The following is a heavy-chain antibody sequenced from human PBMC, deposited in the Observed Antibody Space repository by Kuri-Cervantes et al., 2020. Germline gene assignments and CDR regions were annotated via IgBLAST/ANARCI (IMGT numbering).Heavy chain of an antibody. CDR2: ILPGSDST. CDR3: AKLLLLRGFDY. D-gene: IGHD3-22*01. CDR1: GYTFTDYW. V-gene: IGHV1/OR15-3*01. J-gene: IGHJ4*01. Sequence: VKLQESGPELVKPGASVKLSCKATGYTFTDYWIEWVKQRPGHGLEWIGEILPGSDSTNYNEKFKGKATFTANTSSNTAYMQLSSLTTEDSAIYYCAKLLLLRGFDYWGQGTTLTVSS.